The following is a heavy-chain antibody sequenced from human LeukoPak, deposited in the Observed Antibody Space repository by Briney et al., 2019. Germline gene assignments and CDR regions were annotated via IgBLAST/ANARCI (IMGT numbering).Heavy chain of an antibody. CDR2: INTSSGST. D-gene: IGHD4/OR15-4a*01. CDR3: ARDEAKGWFDP. V-gene: IGHV1-46*01. Sequence: ASVKVSCKASGYTFTNYYMHCVRQAPGQGLEWMGIINTSSGSTAYAQKFQGRVTMTRDTSTSTVYMELSSLRSEDTAVYYCARDEAKGWFDPWGRGTLVIVFS. J-gene: IGHJ5*02. CDR1: GYTFTNYY.